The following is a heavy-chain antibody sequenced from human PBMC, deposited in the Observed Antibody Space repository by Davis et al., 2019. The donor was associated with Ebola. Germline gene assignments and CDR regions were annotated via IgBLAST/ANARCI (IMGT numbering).Heavy chain of an antibody. CDR1: GFTFSNYG. V-gene: IGHV3-30*03. D-gene: IGHD6-19*01. Sequence: PGGSLRLSCAASGFTFSNYGMHWVRQAPGKGLEWVAVISYDGSTKYYADSVKGRFTISRDNSKNTLYLQMNSLRAEDTAVYYCVSSGWYGGYEGWGQGTLVTVSS. J-gene: IGHJ4*02. CDR3: VSSGWYGGYEG. CDR2: ISYDGSTK.